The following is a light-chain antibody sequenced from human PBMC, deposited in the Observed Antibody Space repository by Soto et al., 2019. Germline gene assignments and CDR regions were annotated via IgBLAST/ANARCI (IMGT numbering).Light chain of an antibody. V-gene: IGKV3-11*01. J-gene: IGKJ3*01. CDR3: QQRTNCPRSFT. CDR2: DTS. CDR1: QSVSSY. Sequence: EIVLTQSPATLSLSPGERATLSCRASQSVSSYLAWYQQKPGQAPRLLIYDTSKRATGIPPRFSGSGSGPDFTLTISCLEPEDFEVYYCQQRTNCPRSFTSGPGNNVDIK.